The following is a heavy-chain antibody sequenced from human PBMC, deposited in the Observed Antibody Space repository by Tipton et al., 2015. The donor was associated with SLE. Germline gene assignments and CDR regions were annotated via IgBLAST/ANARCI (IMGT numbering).Heavy chain of an antibody. V-gene: IGHV4-38-2*02. CDR1: GYSISTGFY. J-gene: IGHJ1*01. CDR2: VSPSGDT. Sequence: GLVKPSETLSLTCTVSGYSISTGFYWGWIRQPPGKGLDWIGHVSPSGDTNYNPSLKSRVTMSVDRSKNQFSLQLRSVTAADTAVYYCARSPPGLSLRYFHLWGQGTLVTVSS. D-gene: IGHD2-2*01. CDR3: ARSPPGLSLRYFHL.